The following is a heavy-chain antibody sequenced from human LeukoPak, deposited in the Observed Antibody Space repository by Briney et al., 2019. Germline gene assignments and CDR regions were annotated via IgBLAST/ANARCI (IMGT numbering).Heavy chain of an antibody. V-gene: IGHV3-30*01. CDR3: ARSRDWGEFDY. D-gene: IGHD2-21*02. CDR1: GFTFSNAW. J-gene: IGHJ4*02. Sequence: GGSLRLSCAASGFTFSNAWMSWVRQAPGKGLEWVAVISYDGSNKFYADSVKGRFTISRDNSKNTLYLQMNSLRPEDTAVYYCARSRDWGEFDYWGQGTLVTVSS. CDR2: ISYDGSNK.